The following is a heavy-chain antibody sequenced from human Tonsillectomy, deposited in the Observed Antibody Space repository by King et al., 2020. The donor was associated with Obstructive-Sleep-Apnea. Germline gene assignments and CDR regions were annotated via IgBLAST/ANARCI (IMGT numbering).Heavy chain of an antibody. CDR1: GFDFNTYA. CDR3: STLTTDGPAYFDY. D-gene: IGHD1-14*01. CDR2: ITSDGSDE. V-gene: IGHV3-30-3*02. Sequence: VQLVESGGGVVQPGRSLRLSCVASGFDFNTYAIHWFRQAPGKGSEWLAAITSDGSDEYYTDSLKGQFTISRDNAQNTLYLQMNRRRREDTAVYYCSTLTTDGPAYFDYRGQGTLVTVSS. J-gene: IGHJ4*02.